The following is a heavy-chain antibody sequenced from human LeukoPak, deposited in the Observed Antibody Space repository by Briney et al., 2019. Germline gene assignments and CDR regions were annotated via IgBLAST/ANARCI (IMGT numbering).Heavy chain of an antibody. V-gene: IGHV4-4*09. J-gene: IGHJ5*02. Sequence: PSETLSLTCTVSGGSIGSYYWSWIRQPPGKGLEWIGYIYTSGSTNYNPSLKSRVTISVDTSKNQFSLKLSSVTAADTAVYYCARGYQLLSRFDPWGQGTLVTVSS. D-gene: IGHD2-2*01. CDR3: ARGYQLLSRFDP. CDR1: GGSIGSYY. CDR2: IYTSGST.